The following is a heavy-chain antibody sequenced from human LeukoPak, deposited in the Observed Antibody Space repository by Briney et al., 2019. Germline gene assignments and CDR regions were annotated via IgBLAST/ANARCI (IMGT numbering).Heavy chain of an antibody. CDR1: GYTFTSYD. V-gene: IGHV1-2*02. CDR3: ARDRPSNLYYDSSGYTEYYFDY. J-gene: IGHJ4*02. Sequence: ASVRVSCTASGYTFTSYDINWVRQATGQGLEWMGWINPNSGGTNYAQKFQGRVTMTRDTSISTAYMELSRLRSDDTAVYYCARDRPSNLYYDSSGYTEYYFDYWGQGTLVTVSS. D-gene: IGHD3-22*01. CDR2: INPNSGGT.